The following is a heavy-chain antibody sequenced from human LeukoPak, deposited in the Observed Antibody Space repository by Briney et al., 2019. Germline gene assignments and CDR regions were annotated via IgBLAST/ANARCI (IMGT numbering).Heavy chain of an antibody. Sequence: GGSLRLSCAASGFTFSSYWMSWVRQAPGKGLEWVANIKQDGSEKYYVDSVKGRFTISRDNAKNSLYLQMNSLRAQATAGYYCAREPVDTAMVMDVWGKGTTVTVSS. J-gene: IGHJ6*04. CDR3: AREPVDTAMVMDV. CDR1: GFTFSSYW. V-gene: IGHV3-7*01. D-gene: IGHD5-18*01. CDR2: IKQDGSEK.